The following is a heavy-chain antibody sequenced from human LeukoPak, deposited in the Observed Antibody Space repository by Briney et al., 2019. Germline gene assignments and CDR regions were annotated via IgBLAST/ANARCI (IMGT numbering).Heavy chain of an antibody. Sequence: ASVRVSCKASGYTFTGYYMHWVRQAPGQGVEWMGWINPKSGGTNYAQKFQGWVTMTRDTSISTAYMELSRLRSDDTAVYYCAREDYYGSGSNFDYWGQGTLVTVSS. J-gene: IGHJ4*02. CDR2: INPKSGGT. CDR3: AREDYYGSGSNFDY. D-gene: IGHD3-10*01. CDR1: GYTFTGYY. V-gene: IGHV1-2*04.